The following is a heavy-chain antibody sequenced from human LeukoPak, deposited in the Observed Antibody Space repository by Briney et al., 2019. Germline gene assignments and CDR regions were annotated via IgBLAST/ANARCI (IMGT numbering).Heavy chain of an antibody. V-gene: IGHV4-38-2*02. CDR2: IYHSGST. CDR3: ARDLSYCSGGSCYYYYMDV. J-gene: IGHJ6*03. Sequence: SETLSLTCTVSGYSISSGYYWGWIRQPPGKGLEWIGSIYHSGSTYYNPPLKSRVTISVDTSKNQFSLKLSSVTAADTAVYYCARDLSYCSGGSCYYYYMDVWGKGTTVTVSS. CDR1: GYSISSGYY. D-gene: IGHD2-15*01.